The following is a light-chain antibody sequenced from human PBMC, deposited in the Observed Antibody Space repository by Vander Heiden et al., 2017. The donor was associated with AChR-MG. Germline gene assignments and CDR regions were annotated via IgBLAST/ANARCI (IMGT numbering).Light chain of an antibody. V-gene: IGLV1-47*01. CDR1: SSNIGRNY. CDR2: RNN. J-gene: IGLJ3*02. CDR3: AAWDDSLSGWV. Sequence: QSVLTQPPSASGTPGQRVTIPCSGSSSNIGRNYVYWYQQLPGPAPKLLIYRNNQRPSGVPDRFSGSKSGTSASLAISGLRSEDEADYYCAAWDDSLSGWVFGGGTKLTVL.